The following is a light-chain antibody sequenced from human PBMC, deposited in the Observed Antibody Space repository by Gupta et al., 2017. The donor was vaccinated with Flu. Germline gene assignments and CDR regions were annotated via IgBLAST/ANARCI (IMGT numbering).Light chain of an antibody. J-gene: IGLJ3*02. CDR2: EVS. V-gene: IGLV2-14*01. Sequence: QSALPQPASVSGSPGQSITISCTGTSSGVGGYNYVSWYQQHPVKAPKLMIYEVSNRPSGVSNRFSGSKSGNTASLTISGLQAEDEADYYCNSYTSSSTLVFGGGTKLTVL. CDR1: SSGVGGYNY. CDR3: NSYTSSSTLV.